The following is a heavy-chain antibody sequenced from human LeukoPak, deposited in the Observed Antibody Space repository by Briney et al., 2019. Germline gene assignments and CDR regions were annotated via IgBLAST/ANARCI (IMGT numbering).Heavy chain of an antibody. V-gene: IGHV4-59*08. CDR1: GGSISSYY. D-gene: IGHD5-12*01. Sequence: SETLSLTCTVSGGSISSYYWSWIRQPPGKGLEWIGYIYYSGSTNYNPSLKSRVTISVDTSKNQFSLKVSSVTAADTAVYYCARIGVATIAGNGLDYYYMDVWGKGTTVTVSS. J-gene: IGHJ6*03. CDR3: ARIGVATIAGNGLDYYYMDV. CDR2: IYYSGST.